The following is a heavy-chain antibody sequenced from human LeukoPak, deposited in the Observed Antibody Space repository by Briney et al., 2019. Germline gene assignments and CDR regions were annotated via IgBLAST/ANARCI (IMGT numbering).Heavy chain of an antibody. Sequence: PGGSLRLSCAASGFTVSSNYMSWVRQAPGKGLEWVSVIYSGGSTYYADSVQGRFTISRDNSKNTLYLQMNSLRAEDTAVYYCARDRAYYDFWSGPWGWFDPWGQGTLVTVSS. J-gene: IGHJ5*02. D-gene: IGHD3-3*01. CDR1: GFTVSSNY. CDR2: IYSGGST. V-gene: IGHV3-53*01. CDR3: ARDRAYYDFWSGPWGWFDP.